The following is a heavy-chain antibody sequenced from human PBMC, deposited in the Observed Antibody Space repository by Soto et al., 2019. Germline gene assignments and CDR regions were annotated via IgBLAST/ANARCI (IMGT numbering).Heavy chain of an antibody. V-gene: IGHV4-30-4*01. D-gene: IGHD1-26*01. J-gene: IGHJ3*02. Sequence: QVQLQESGPGLVKPSQTLSLTCTVSGGSISSGDYYWSWIRQPPGKGLEWIGYIYYSGSTYYNPSLKSRVTISVDTSKNQFPLKLSSVTAADTAVYYCARDQRDGTDAFDIWGQGTMVTVSS. CDR2: IYYSGST. CDR1: GGSISSGDYY. CDR3: ARDQRDGTDAFDI.